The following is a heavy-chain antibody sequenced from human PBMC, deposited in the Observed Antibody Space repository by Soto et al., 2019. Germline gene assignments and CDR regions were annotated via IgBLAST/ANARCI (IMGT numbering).Heavy chain of an antibody. D-gene: IGHD1-26*01. CDR2: IIPIFGTA. CDR3: ARRGGSYVGYYYYYGMDV. Sequence: QVQLVQSGAEVKKPGSSVKVSCKASGGTFSSYAISWVRQAPGQGLEWMGGIIPIFGTANYAQKFQGRVTITADKSTSTAYMELSSLRSEDTAVYYCARRGGSYVGYYYYYGMDVWGQGTTVTVSS. J-gene: IGHJ6*02. CDR1: GGTFSSYA. V-gene: IGHV1-69*06.